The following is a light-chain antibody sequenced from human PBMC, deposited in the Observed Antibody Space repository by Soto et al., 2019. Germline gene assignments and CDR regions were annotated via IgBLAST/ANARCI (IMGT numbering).Light chain of an antibody. CDR3: QQYGGSPRIT. V-gene: IGKV3-20*01. CDR1: ERLSSVY. Sequence: EIGLTQYPGTLYLSPGERAILSCRSRERLSSVYLDWYQQRPGQPPRLLIDGASNRATGIPDRFSGSGSGTDFTLIINRLEPEDVAIYYCQQYGGSPRITFGQGTRLETK. CDR2: GAS. J-gene: IGKJ5*01.